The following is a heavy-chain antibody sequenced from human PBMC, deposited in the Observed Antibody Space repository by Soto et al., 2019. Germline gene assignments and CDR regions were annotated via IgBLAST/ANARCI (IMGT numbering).Heavy chain of an antibody. Sequence: PSETLSLTCTVSGGSISSDDYYCHLIRQSPGKGLEWIGYIYYTGSHYYNPSLKRRVTLSEDTSKNHLSLKVSAVTAAYTAVYYGARAPRGILAMDVWGQGSTVTVSS. CDR1: GGSISSDDYY. V-gene: IGHV4-30-4*01. CDR3: ARAPRGILAMDV. J-gene: IGHJ6*02. CDR2: IYYTGSH. D-gene: IGHD3-16*01.